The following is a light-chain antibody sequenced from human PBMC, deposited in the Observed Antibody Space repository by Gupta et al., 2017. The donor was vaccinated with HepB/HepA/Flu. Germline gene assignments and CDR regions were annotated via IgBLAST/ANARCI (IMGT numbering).Light chain of an antibody. J-gene: IGLJ2*01. CDR2: LHNDGSH. CDR3: QTGGTGGHVV. CDR1: SGHSSYA. V-gene: IGLV4-69*01. Sequence: QLVLTQSPSASASLGASVKLTCTLSSGHSSYAIAWHQQQPEKGPRYLMKLHNDGSHSKGDGIPDRFSGSSSGAERYLTISSREAEEEGDYYCQTGGTGGHVVFGGGTKLTVL.